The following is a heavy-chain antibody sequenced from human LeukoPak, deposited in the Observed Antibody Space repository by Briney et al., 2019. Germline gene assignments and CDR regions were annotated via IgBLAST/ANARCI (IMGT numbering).Heavy chain of an antibody. CDR2: INSDESKT. CDR3: ARSYYDSSGYYFGDAFNI. D-gene: IGHD3-22*01. J-gene: IGHJ3*02. CDR1: GFTFSSYW. V-gene: IGHV3-74*01. Sequence: GGSLRLSCAASGFTFSSYWMHWVRQAPGKGLVWVSRINSDESKTNYADSVRGRFTISRDNAKNRLYLQMNSLRAEDTAMYYCARSYYDSSGYYFGDAFNIWGHGTMVTVSS.